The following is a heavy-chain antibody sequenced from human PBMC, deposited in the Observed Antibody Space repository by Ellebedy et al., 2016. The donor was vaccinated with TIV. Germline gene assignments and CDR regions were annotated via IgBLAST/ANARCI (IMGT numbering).Heavy chain of an antibody. CDR3: ARDRTAGAAYDVFDI. J-gene: IGHJ3*02. CDR1: GVTFSVYA. V-gene: IGHV3-30-3*01. D-gene: IGHD1-14*01. Sequence: GGSLRLXCVVSGVTFSVYAMHWVRKAPGKGLEWVAILSYDGINTYYADSVKGRFTISRDNSKNTLFLQMNSLRVEDTAVYYCARDRTAGAAYDVFDIWGLGTMVTVSS. CDR2: LSYDGINT.